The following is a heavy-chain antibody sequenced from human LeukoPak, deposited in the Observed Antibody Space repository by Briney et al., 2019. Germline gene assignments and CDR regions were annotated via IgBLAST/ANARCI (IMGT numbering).Heavy chain of an antibody. J-gene: IGHJ4*02. V-gene: IGHV3-7*01. Sequence: PGGSLSLSCAASGFTFSTYWMSWVRQAPGKGLEWVANIKRDGSETYYVDSVKGRFTISRDNAKNSLYLQMNSLRAEDTAVYYCAKATYYYGSGSYYPKTPLGYWGQGTLVTVSS. D-gene: IGHD3-10*01. CDR1: GFTFSTYW. CDR2: IKRDGSET. CDR3: AKATYYYGSGSYYPKTPLGY.